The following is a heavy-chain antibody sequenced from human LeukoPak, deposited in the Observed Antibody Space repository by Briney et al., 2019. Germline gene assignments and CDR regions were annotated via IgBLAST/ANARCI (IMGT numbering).Heavy chain of an antibody. D-gene: IGHD5-12*01. J-gene: IGHJ4*02. V-gene: IGHV4-59*01. CDR3: ASVYSGYDYHYFDY. CDR2: IYYSGST. Sequence: SETLSLTCTVSGGSISSYYWSWIRQPPGKGLEWIGYIYYSGSTNYNPSLKSRVTISVDTSKNQFSLKLSSVTAADTAVYYCASVYSGYDYHYFDYWGQGTLVTVSS. CDR1: GGSISSYY.